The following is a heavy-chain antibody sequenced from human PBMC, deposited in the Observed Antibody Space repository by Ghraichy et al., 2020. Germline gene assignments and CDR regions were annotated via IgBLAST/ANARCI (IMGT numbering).Heavy chain of an antibody. CDR3: TTDMGIVLMVYAINYYGMDV. V-gene: IGHV3-15*01. CDR2: IKSKTDGGTT. Sequence: GESLNISCAASGFTFSNAWMSWVRQAPGKGLEWVGRIKSKTDGGTTDYAAPVKGRFTISRDDSKNTLYLQMNSLKTEDTAVYYCTTDMGIVLMVYAINYYGMDVWGQGTTVTVSS. D-gene: IGHD2-8*01. J-gene: IGHJ6*02. CDR1: GFTFSNAW.